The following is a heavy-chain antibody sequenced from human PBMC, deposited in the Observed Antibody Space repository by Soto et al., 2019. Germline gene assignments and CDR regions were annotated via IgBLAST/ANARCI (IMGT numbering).Heavy chain of an antibody. Sequence: QVQLQESGPGLVKPSETLSLTCTVSGGSISSYYWSWIRQPPGKGLEWIGYIYYSGSTNYNPSLKSRVTISVDTSKNQFSLKLSSVTAADTAVYYCARGGYSSSWYHPYFDYWGQGTLVTASS. CDR2: IYYSGST. D-gene: IGHD6-13*01. CDR1: GGSISSYY. V-gene: IGHV4-59*01. CDR3: ARGGYSSSWYHPYFDY. J-gene: IGHJ4*02.